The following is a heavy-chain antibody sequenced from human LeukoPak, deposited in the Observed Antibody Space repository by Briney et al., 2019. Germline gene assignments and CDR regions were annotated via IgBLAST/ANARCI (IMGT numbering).Heavy chain of an antibody. CDR3: ARDLGIAGGLDS. CDR2: IYHSGST. J-gene: IGHJ5*01. D-gene: IGHD2-15*01. CDR1: GVSISRSNW. V-gene: IGHV4-4*02. Sequence: SETLSLTCAVSGVSISRSNWWSWVRQPPGKGLEWIGEIYHSGSTNYNSSLESRLTISLDKSKNQLSLRLSSVTAADTTVYYCARDLGIAGGLDSWGQGTLVTVSS.